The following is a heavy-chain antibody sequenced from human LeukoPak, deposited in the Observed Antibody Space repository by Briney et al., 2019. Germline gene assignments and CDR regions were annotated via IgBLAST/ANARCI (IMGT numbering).Heavy chain of an antibody. J-gene: IGHJ5*02. CDR1: GGSVSSGSYY. Sequence: TLSLTCTVSGGSVSSGSYYWSWIRQPPGKGLEWIGYIYYSGSTNYNPSLKSRVTISVDTSKNQFSLKLSSVTAADTAVYYCAREIQWLVPNWFDPWGQGTLVTVSS. V-gene: IGHV4-61*01. CDR3: AREIQWLVPNWFDP. D-gene: IGHD6-19*01. CDR2: IYYSGST.